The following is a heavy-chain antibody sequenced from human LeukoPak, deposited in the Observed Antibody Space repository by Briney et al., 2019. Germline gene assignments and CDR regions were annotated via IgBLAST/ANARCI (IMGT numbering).Heavy chain of an antibody. Sequence: SETLSLTCTVSGGSISSYYWSWIRQPPGKGLEWIGYIYYSGSTNYNPSLKSRVTISVDTSKNQFSLKLSSVTAADTAVYYCARDAYSSGALDYWGQGTLVTVSS. D-gene: IGHD6-19*01. V-gene: IGHV4-59*01. CDR3: ARDAYSSGALDY. CDR1: GGSISSYY. CDR2: IYYSGST. J-gene: IGHJ4*02.